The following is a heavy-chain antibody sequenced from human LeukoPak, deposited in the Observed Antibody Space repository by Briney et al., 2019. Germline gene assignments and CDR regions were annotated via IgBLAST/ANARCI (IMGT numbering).Heavy chain of an antibody. J-gene: IGHJ3*02. Sequence: PSETLSLTCTVSDDSISDYYRGWIRQPPGKGLEWIGYFHNSGTSTYNPSLKSRVTISADTSKNQFSLKLNSLTTADTAVYYCARDPFDPDDAFHIWGQGTKVTVSS. V-gene: IGHV4-59*01. CDR2: FHNSGTS. CDR1: DDSISDYY. CDR3: ARDPFDPDDAFHI.